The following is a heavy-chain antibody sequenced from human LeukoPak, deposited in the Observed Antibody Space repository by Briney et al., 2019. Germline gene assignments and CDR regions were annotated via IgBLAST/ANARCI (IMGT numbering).Heavy chain of an antibody. J-gene: IGHJ4*02. CDR3: ARRFPYSSGWPYYFDY. Sequence: ASVKVSCKASGYTFTGYYMHWVRQAPGQGLEWMGWISAYNGNTNYAQKLQGRVTMTTDTSTSTAYMELRSLRSDDTAVYYCARRFPYSSGWPYYFDYWGQGTLVTVSS. V-gene: IGHV1-18*04. CDR1: GYTFTGYY. CDR2: ISAYNGNT. D-gene: IGHD6-19*01.